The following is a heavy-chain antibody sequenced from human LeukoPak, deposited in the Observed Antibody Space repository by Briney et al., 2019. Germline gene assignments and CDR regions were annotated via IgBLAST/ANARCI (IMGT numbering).Heavy chain of an antibody. Sequence: SETLSLTCTVSGGSISSYYWSWIRQPPGKGLEWIGYIYYSGSTNYNPSLKSRVTISVDTSKNQFSLKLSSVTAADTAVYYCARGNYLWYSSSWYGDPFDYWGQGTLVTVSS. CDR1: GGSISSYY. J-gene: IGHJ4*02. CDR2: IYYSGST. D-gene: IGHD6-13*01. V-gene: IGHV4-59*01. CDR3: ARGNYLWYSSSWYGDPFDY.